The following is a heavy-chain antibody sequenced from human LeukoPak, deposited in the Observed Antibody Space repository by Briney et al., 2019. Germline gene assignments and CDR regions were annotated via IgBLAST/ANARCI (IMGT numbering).Heavy chain of an antibody. Sequence: SETLSLTCAVYGGSFSGYYWSWLRQPPGKGLEWNGEINHSGSTNYNPSLKSRVTISVDTSKNQFSLKLSSVTAADTAVYYCARGLDYGDLTDYFDYWGQGTLVTVSS. CDR1: GGSFSGYY. CDR2: INHSGST. V-gene: IGHV4-34*01. D-gene: IGHD4-17*01. CDR3: ARGLDYGDLTDYFDY. J-gene: IGHJ4*02.